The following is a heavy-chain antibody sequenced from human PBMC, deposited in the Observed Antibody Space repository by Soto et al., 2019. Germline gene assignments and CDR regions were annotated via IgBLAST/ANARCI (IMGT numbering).Heavy chain of an antibody. Sequence: ASVKVSCKPSGYTFTSYGFSWVRQAPGQGPEWMGWISTWNDGKTDAQKFRGRVTMTTDTSTSTAYMELRSLRSDDTAVYYCARLNSDYAVDYWGQGTLVTVSS. CDR1: GYTFTSYG. V-gene: IGHV1-18*04. D-gene: IGHD5-12*01. CDR3: ARLNSDYAVDY. CDR2: ISTWNDGK. J-gene: IGHJ4*02.